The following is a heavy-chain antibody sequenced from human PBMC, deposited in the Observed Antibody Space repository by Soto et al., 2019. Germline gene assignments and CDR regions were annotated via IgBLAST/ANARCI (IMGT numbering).Heavy chain of an antibody. D-gene: IGHD3-22*01. CDR1: GGSFSGYY. Sequence: SETLSLTCAVYGGSFSGYYWSWIRQPPGKGLEWIGYIYYSGSTNYNPSLKSRVTISVDTSKNQFSLKLSSVTAADTAVYYCATSSAYYYDSSGPQKDYFDYWGQGTLVTVSS. J-gene: IGHJ4*02. V-gene: IGHV4-59*08. CDR3: ATSSAYYYDSSGPQKDYFDY. CDR2: IYYSGST.